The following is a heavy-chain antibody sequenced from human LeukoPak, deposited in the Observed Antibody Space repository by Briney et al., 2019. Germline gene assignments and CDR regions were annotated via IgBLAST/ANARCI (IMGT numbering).Heavy chain of an antibody. CDR1: GFTFSSYS. D-gene: IGHD3-3*01. V-gene: IGHV3-21*01. Sequence: SGGSLRLSCAASGFTFSSYSMTWVRQAPGKGLEWVSSISSSSSYIYYADSVKGRFTISRDNAKNSLYLQMNSLRAEDTAVYYCACLQSAGFGVVTPRDYWGQGTLVTVSS. J-gene: IGHJ4*02. CDR3: ACLQSAGFGVVTPRDY. CDR2: ISSSSSYI.